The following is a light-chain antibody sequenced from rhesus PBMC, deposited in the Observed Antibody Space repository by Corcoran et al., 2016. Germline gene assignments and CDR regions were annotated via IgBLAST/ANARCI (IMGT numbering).Light chain of an antibody. Sequence: DIQMTQSPSSLSASVGDIVTITCQASQAINKYLAWYQQKPGRAPKPLIDDASTLESGVPSMFSGSGSGTEINLTINSLQPEDFATYYCQQHNYYPWTFGQGTKVAVK. J-gene: IGKJ1*01. CDR2: DAS. CDR3: QQHNYYPWT. V-gene: IGKV1-33*02. CDR1: QAINKY.